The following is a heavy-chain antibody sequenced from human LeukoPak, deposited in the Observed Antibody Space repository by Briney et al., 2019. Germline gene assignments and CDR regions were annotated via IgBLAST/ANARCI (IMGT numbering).Heavy chain of an antibody. V-gene: IGHV3-30*04. D-gene: IGHD3-10*01. CDR3: AREWFGESSWSNWFDP. CDR2: ISYDGSNK. Sequence: GGSLRLSCAASGFTFSSYAMHWVRQAPGKGLGWVAVISYDGSNKYYADSVKGRFTISRDNSKNTLYLRMNSLRAEDTAVYYCAREWFGESSWSNWFDPWGQGTLVTVSS. CDR1: GFTFSSYA. J-gene: IGHJ5*02.